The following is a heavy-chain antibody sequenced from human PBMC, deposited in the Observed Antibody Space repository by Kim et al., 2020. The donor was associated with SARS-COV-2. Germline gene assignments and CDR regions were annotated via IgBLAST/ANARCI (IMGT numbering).Heavy chain of an antibody. Sequence: GESLKISCKGSGYRFTSYWITWVRQMPGKGLEWMGRINPADSQTNYSPSFQGHVTISADRSISTAYLQWSSLKASDTAMYYCVRQTGVLGSGRYEGHDYWGQGTMVTVSS. V-gene: IGHV5-10-1*01. J-gene: IGHJ4*02. CDR2: INPADSQT. D-gene: IGHD3-10*01. CDR3: VRQTGVLGSGRYEGHDY. CDR1: GYRFTSYW.